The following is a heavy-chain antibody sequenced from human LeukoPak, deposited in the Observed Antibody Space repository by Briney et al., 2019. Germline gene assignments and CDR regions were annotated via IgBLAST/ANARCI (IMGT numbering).Heavy chain of an antibody. CDR2: ITTSNGNT. CDR1: GYTFTSYG. CDR3: ASESVPPYYYGSGSPSWAFDI. Sequence: ASVKVSCKASGYTFTSYGISWVRQAPGQGLEWMGWITTSNGNTNYAQKLQGRVTMTTDTSTSTAFMELRTLRADDTAVYYCASESVPPYYYGSGSPSWAFDIWGQGTMVTVSS. D-gene: IGHD3-10*01. V-gene: IGHV1-18*01. J-gene: IGHJ3*02.